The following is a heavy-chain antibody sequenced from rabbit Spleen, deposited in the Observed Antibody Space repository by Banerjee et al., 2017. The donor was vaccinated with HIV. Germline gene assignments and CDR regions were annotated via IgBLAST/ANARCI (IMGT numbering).Heavy chain of an antibody. CDR3: ARDLHAGYAGFGYAIRLDL. Sequence: QEQLVESGGGLVQPGGSLTLTCTASGFSFSSGDYIYWVRQAPGKGLEWIACIYGGSSGMSYYASWAKGRFTISKASSTTVTLQMTSLTAADTATYFCARDLHAGYAGFGYAIRLDLWGPGTLVTVS. J-gene: IGHJ3*01. D-gene: IGHD4-2*01. CDR1: GFSFSSGDY. CDR2: IYGGSSGMS. V-gene: IGHV1S45*01.